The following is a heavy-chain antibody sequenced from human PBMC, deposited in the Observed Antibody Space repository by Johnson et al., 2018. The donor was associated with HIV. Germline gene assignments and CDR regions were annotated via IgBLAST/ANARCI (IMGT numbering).Heavy chain of an antibody. V-gene: IGHV3-30*14. J-gene: IGHJ3*02. CDR1: GFTFSSYA. CDR2: ISYDGSDK. CDR3: ARYSGSYYTIAFDI. D-gene: IGHD1-26*01. Sequence: QVQLVESGGGVVQPGRSLRLSCAASGFTFSSYAMHWVRQAPAKGLEWVAVISYDGSDKYYADSVKGRFTISRDNSKNTLYLQMHSLRIEDTAVYYCARYSGSYYTIAFDIWGQGTMVTVSS.